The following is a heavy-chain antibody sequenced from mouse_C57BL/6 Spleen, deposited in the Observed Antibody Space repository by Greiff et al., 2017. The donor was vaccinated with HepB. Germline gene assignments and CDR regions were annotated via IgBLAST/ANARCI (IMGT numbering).Heavy chain of an antibody. CDR3: TRRDDGYTGDY. J-gene: IGHJ2*01. V-gene: IGHV6-6*01. Sequence: EVKVVESGGGLVQPGGSMKLSCAASGFTFSDAWMDWVRQSPEKGLEWVAEIRNKANNHATYYAESVKGRFTISRDDSKSSVYLQMNSLRAEDTGIYYCTRRDDGYTGDYWGQGTTLTVSS. CDR1: GFTFSDAW. CDR2: IRNKANNHAT. D-gene: IGHD2-3*01.